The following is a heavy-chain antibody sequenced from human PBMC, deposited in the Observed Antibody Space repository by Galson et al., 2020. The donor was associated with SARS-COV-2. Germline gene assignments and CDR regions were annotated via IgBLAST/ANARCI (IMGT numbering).Heavy chain of an antibody. J-gene: IGHJ4*02. CDR2: IRSKANSYAT. CDR1: GFTFSGSA. Sequence: GGSLRLSCAASGFTFSGSAMHWVRQASGKGLEWVGRIRSKANSYATAYAASVKGRFTISRDDSKNTAYLQMNSLKTEDTAVYYCTRLEGSFDYGGNRYWGQGTLVTVSS. CDR3: TRLEGSFDYGGNRY. D-gene: IGHD4-17*01. V-gene: IGHV3-73*01.